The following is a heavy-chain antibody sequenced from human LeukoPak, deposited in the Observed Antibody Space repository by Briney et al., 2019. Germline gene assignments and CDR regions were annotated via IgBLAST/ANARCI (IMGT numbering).Heavy chain of an antibody. CDR1: GFTFRNYW. J-gene: IGHJ5*02. V-gene: IGHV3-7*01. Sequence: GGSLRLSCAASGFTFRNYWMSWVRQAPGKGLEWVANIKTDGSQKYYVDSVGGRFAISRDNAKSSLYLQMNSLRVVDTAVYHCARDWDGSGTVFDLWGQGTLVTVSS. CDR2: IKTDGSQK. CDR3: ARDWDGSGTVFDL. D-gene: IGHD3-10*01.